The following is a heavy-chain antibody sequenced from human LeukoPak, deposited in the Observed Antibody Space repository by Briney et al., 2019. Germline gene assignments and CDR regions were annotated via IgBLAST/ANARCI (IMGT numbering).Heavy chain of an antibody. Sequence: SETLSLACTVSGGSLSSGDYYWSWIRQAPGKGLEWIGYIYYSGSTYYNPSLKSRVTISVDTSKNQFSLKLSSVTAADTAVYYCARALEWDCTNGVCYAFDIWGQGTMVTVSS. CDR3: ARALEWDCTNGVCYAFDI. D-gene: IGHD2-8*01. CDR2: IYYSGST. V-gene: IGHV4-30-4*08. J-gene: IGHJ3*02. CDR1: GGSLSSGDYY.